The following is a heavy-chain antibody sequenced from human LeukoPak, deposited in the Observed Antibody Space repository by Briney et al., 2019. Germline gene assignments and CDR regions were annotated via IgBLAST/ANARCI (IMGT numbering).Heavy chain of an antibody. CDR3: ARDLRGTIAAAGSFDY. D-gene: IGHD6-13*01. J-gene: IGHJ4*02. CDR2: TYYRSKWYN. CDR1: GDSVSSNSAA. V-gene: IGHV6-1*01. Sequence: SQTLSLTCAISGDSVSSNSAAWNWIRQSPSRGLEWLGRTYYRSKWYNDHAVSVKSRITINPDTSKNQFSLQLNSVTPEDTAVYYCARDLRGTIAAAGSFDYWGQGTLVTVSS.